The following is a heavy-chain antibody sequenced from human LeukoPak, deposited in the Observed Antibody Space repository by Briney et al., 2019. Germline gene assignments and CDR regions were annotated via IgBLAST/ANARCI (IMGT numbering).Heavy chain of an antibody. J-gene: IGHJ4*02. CDR2: ITSGDTYI. V-gene: IGHV3-21*04. CDR3: AKGPFYDFWSGYAADHYFDY. D-gene: IGHD3-3*01. Sequence: GGSLRLSCAASGFTFSNYEMNWVRQAPGKGLEWVSSITSGDTYIYYADSVKGRFTISRDNAKNSLYLQMNSLRAEDTAVYYCAKGPFYDFWSGYAADHYFDYWGQGTLVTVSS. CDR1: GFTFSNYE.